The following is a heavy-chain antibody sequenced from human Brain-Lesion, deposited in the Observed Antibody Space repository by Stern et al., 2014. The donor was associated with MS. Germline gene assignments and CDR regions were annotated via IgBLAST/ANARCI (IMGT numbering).Heavy chain of an antibody. V-gene: IGHV4-39*01. CDR3: ATRTTMATRSYWYFDL. CDR1: GGSLSDSSYY. D-gene: IGHD4-23*01. J-gene: IGHJ2*01. Sequence: QLQLQESGPGLVKPSQTLSLTCTVSGGSLSDSSYYWGWIRQSPGKGLEWLGSVYFSGSTHYNPSLKSRVTISVDTSKNQFSLKVNSMTAADTAMYYCATRTTMATRSYWYFDLWGRGTLVTVSS. CDR2: VYFSGST.